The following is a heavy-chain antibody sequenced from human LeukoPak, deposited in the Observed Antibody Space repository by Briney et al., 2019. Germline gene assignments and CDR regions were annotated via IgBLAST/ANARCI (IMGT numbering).Heavy chain of an antibody. CDR3: AKWGMLGYYDSSGYYYGDY. CDR2: IRYDGSNK. D-gene: IGHD3-22*01. CDR1: GFTFSSYG. J-gene: IGHJ4*02. Sequence: PGGSLRLSCAASGFTFSSYGMHWVRQAPGKGREWVAFIRYDGSNKYYADYVKGRFTISRDNSKNTLYLQMNSLRAEDTAVYYCAKWGMLGYYDSSGYYYGDYWGQGTLVTVSS. V-gene: IGHV3-30*02.